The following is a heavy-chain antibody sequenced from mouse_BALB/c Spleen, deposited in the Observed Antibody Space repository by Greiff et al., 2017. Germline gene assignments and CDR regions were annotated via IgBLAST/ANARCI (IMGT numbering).Heavy chain of an antibody. CDR3: AREGTGDDY. Sequence: EVKLMESGGGLVQPGGSLRLSCATSGFTFTDYYMSWVRQPPGKALEWLGFIRNKANGYTTEYSASVKGRFTISRDNSQSILYLQMNTLRAEDSATYSCAREGTGDDYWGQGTTLTVSS. CDR2: IRNKANGYTT. CDR1: GFTFTDYY. J-gene: IGHJ2*01. D-gene: IGHD4-1*01. V-gene: IGHV7-3*02.